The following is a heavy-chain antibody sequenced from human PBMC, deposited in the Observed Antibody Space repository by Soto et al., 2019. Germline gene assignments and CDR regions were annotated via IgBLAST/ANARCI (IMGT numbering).Heavy chain of an antibody. J-gene: IGHJ4*02. V-gene: IGHV3-23*01. D-gene: IGHD1-1*01. CDR2: MSGGGNRI. Sequence: PGGSLRLSCASSGFTFSSYAMSWVRQAPGKGLEWVSVMSGGGNRIYYAGSVKGRCTSSRDNSKNTLYLQMNSLRDEDTAIYYCAKERRLERGDFDYWGQGTLVTVSS. CDR1: GFTFSSYA. CDR3: AKERRLERGDFDY.